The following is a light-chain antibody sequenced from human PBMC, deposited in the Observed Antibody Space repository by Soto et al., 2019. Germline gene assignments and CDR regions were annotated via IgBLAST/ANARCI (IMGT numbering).Light chain of an antibody. CDR2: GAS. V-gene: IGKV1-27*01. CDR1: QDISYY. Sequence: DIQMTQSPSSLSASVGERVTITCRANQDISYYLAWYQQKQGKVPKLLIYGASTLQSGVPSRFSGSGSGTDFTLTISSLLPEDIATYDCQKYHSAPRTFGQGTKVEIK. CDR3: QKYHSAPRT. J-gene: IGKJ1*01.